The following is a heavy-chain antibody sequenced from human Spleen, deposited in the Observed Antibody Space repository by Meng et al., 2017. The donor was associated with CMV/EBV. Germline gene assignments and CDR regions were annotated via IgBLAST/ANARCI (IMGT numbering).Heavy chain of an antibody. V-gene: IGHV4-59*01. D-gene: IGHD2-2*01. CDR3: ARVITEIGYCSSTSCYYFDY. J-gene: IGHJ4*02. CDR2: IYYSGST. CDR1: GGSISSYY. Sequence: SETLSLACTVSGGSISSYYWSWIRQPPGKGLEWIGYIYYSGSTNYNPSLKSRVPISVDTSKNQFSLKLSSVTAADTAVYYCARVITEIGYCSSTSCYYFDYWGQGTLVTVSS.